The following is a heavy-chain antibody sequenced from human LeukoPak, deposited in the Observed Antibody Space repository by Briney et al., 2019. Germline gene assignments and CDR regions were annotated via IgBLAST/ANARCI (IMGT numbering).Heavy chain of an antibody. CDR2: IKQDGSEK. J-gene: IGHJ4*02. Sequence: GGSLRLSCAASGFTFSRYWMSWVRQAPGKGLEWVANIKQDGSEKYYVDSVKGRFTISRDSAKNSLYLQMNSLRADDTAVYYCARDSPERGYSYGPLDNYFDYWGQGTLVTVSS. CDR3: ARDSPERGYSYGPLDNYFDY. V-gene: IGHV3-7*01. D-gene: IGHD5-18*01. CDR1: GFTFSRYW.